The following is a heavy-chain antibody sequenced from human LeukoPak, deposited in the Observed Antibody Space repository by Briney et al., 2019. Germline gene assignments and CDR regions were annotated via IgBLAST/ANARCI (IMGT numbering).Heavy chain of an antibody. V-gene: IGHV3-9*01. J-gene: IGHJ4*02. D-gene: IGHD4-23*01. CDR2: ISWNSGSI. CDR3: AKEVGTFDY. Sequence: GRFLRPSCAASGFTFDDYAMHWVRQVPGKGLEWVSGISWNSGSIGYADSVKGRFTISRDNAKNSLYLQMNSLRVEDTALYYCAKEVGTFDYWGQGTLVTVSS. CDR1: GFTFDDYA.